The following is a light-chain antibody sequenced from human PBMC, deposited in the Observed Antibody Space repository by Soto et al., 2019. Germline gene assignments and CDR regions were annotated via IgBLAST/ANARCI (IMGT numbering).Light chain of an antibody. Sequence: QSALTQPASVSGSPGQSITISCSGTSRDIGAYNYVSWFQQHPGKAPKLLIYEVLYRPSGVSRRFSGSQSGNTASLTISGLQAEDEAYYYYASYTISDTLVFGSGTKLTVL. V-gene: IGLV2-14*01. CDR1: SRDIGAYNY. J-gene: IGLJ1*01. CDR2: EVL. CDR3: ASYTISDTLV.